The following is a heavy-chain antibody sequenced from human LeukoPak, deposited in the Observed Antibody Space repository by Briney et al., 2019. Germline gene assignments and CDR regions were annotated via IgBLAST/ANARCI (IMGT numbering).Heavy chain of an antibody. V-gene: IGHV3-21*01. CDR1: GFTFNSYS. Sequence: GGSLRLSCAASGFTFNSYSMNWVRQAPGKGLEWVSSISSSSSYIYYADSVKGRFTISRDNAKNSLYLQMNSLRAEDTAVYYCAREGRTYYYDSSGYYYGCDYWGQGTLVTVSS. CDR3: AREGRTYYYDSSGYYYGCDY. D-gene: IGHD3-22*01. CDR2: ISSSSSYI. J-gene: IGHJ4*02.